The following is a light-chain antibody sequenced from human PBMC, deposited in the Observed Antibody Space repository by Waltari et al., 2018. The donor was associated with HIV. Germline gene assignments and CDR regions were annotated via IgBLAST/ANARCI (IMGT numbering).Light chain of an antibody. V-gene: IGKV3-11*01. CDR2: DAS. Sequence: PGERATLSCRASQSVSSYSAWYQQKPGQAPRLLIYDASNSATGTPARFSGSGSGTDFTLTISSLEPEDFAVYYCQQRSNGPPWYSFGQGTKLEIK. J-gene: IGKJ2*03. CDR1: QSVSSY. CDR3: QQRSNGPPWYS.